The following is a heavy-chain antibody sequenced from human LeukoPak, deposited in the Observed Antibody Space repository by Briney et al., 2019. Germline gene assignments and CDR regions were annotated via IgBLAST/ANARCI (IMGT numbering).Heavy chain of an antibody. CDR1: GGSSRGYY. CDR2: INHSGST. V-gene: IGHV4-34*01. CDR3: ARLHHILTGYSRGAGGNWFDP. Sequence: PSETLSLTCAVYGGSSRGYYWSWLRQPPGKGREGVGEINHSGSTNYNPSLKSRVTISVDTSKNPFSLQLSSVPAADTVVYYCARLHHILTGYSRGAGGNWFDPWGQGTLVTVSS. D-gene: IGHD3-9*01. J-gene: IGHJ5*02.